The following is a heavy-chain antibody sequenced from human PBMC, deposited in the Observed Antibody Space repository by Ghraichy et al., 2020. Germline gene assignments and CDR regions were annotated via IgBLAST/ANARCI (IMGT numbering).Heavy chain of an antibody. J-gene: IGHJ6*02. Sequence: ASVKVSCKASGYTFTGYYMHWVRQAPGQGLEWMGWINPNSGGTNYAQKFQGWVTMTRDTSISTAYMELSRLRSDDTAVYYCARSYDFWSGYYGVAYYYYGMDVWGQGTTVTVSS. CDR1: GYTFTGYY. D-gene: IGHD3-3*01. CDR2: INPNSGGT. CDR3: ARSYDFWSGYYGVAYYYYGMDV. V-gene: IGHV1-2*04.